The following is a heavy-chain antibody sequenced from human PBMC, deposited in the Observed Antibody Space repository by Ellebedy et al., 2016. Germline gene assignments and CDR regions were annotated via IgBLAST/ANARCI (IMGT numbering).Heavy chain of an antibody. J-gene: IGHJ6*03. CDR1: GGSISSSNW. D-gene: IGHD4-23*01. V-gene: IGHV4-4*02. Sequence: SETLSLXXAVSGGSISSSNWWSWVRQPPGKGLEWIGEIYHSGSTYYNPSLKSRVTISVDTSKNQFSLKLSSVTAADKAVYYCARDLRWAYMDVWGKGTTVTVSS. CDR2: IYHSGST. CDR3: ARDLRWAYMDV.